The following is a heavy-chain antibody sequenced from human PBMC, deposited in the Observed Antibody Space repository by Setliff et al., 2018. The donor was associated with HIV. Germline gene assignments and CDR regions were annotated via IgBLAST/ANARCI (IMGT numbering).Heavy chain of an antibody. CDR1: GGSFSGYY. J-gene: IGHJ3*02. V-gene: IGHV4-34*01. CDR3: ATASGYDLFMGAFDI. CDR2: INQSGGI. Sequence: PSETLSLTCAVSGGSFSGYYWSRIRQPPGKGLEWIGEINQSGGINYNPSLKSRVTISIDTFKSQFSMKLYSVTAADTAVYYCATASGYDLFMGAFDIWGQGTMVTVSS. D-gene: IGHD5-12*01.